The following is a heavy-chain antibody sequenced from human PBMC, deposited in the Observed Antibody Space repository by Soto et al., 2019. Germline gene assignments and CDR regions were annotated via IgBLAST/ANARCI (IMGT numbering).Heavy chain of an antibody. V-gene: IGHV5-51*01. CDR3: ATAYVYDFENSNYYRDAFDI. J-gene: IGHJ3*02. CDR1: GYSFSFNW. D-gene: IGHD3-22*01. Sequence: GESLKISCKASGYSFSFNWIGWVRQMPGKGLEWMAIMYPDDSDIRYSPSFEAHVTISADKSTSTAFLQWSSLKASDTAMYYCATAYVYDFENSNYYRDAFDIWGQGTLVTVSS. CDR2: MYPDDSDI.